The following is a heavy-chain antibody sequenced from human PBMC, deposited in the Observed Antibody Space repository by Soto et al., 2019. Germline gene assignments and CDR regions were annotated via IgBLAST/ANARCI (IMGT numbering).Heavy chain of an antibody. V-gene: IGHV4-59*11. CDR2: IFYTGRT. CDR1: GGSINSHY. D-gene: IGHD1-1*01. CDR3: ARATCGTGTDY. Sequence: QVQLQESGPGLVKPSETLSLTCTVSGGSINSHYLGWIRQPPGKGLELNGDIFYTGRTEYNPYLRSRVTIYLDTSKTQFTLMLTSVNAADTATYYCARATCGTGTDYWGQGTLVTVSS. J-gene: IGHJ4*02.